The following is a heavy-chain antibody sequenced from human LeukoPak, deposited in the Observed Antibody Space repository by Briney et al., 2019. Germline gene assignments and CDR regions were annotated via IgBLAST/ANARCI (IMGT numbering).Heavy chain of an antibody. CDR3: AKREYDILTGYYNLDY. J-gene: IGHJ4*02. Sequence: AGGSLRLSCVASGFTFSSYGMHWVRQAPGKGLEWVAVISYDGSNKYYADSVKGRFTISRDNSKNTLYLQMNSLRAEDTAVYYCAKREYDILTGYYNLDYWGQGTLVTVSS. D-gene: IGHD3-9*01. CDR1: GFTFSSYG. V-gene: IGHV3-30*18. CDR2: ISYDGSNK.